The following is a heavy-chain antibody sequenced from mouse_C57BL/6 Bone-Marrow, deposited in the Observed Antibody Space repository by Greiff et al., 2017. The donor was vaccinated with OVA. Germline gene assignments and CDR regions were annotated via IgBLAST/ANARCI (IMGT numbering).Heavy chain of an antibody. D-gene: IGHD1-1*02. Sequence: VQLQQSGTVLARPGASVKMSCKTSGYTFTSYWMHWVQQRPGQGLEWIGAIYPGNSDTSYTQKFKGQATISGVTSASTAYMKLSSLTNEDSAVYDCTILLWIYYAMDYWGQGTSVTVSS. CDR2: IYPGNSDT. CDR3: TILLWIYYAMDY. J-gene: IGHJ4*01. CDR1: GYTFTSYW. V-gene: IGHV1-5*01.